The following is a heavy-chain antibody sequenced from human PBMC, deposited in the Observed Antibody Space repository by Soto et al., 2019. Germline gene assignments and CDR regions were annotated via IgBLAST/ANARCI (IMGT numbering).Heavy chain of an antibody. J-gene: IGHJ4*02. Sequence: SQTLSLTCAISGDSVSSNSAAWNWLRQSPSRGLEWLGRTYYRSKWYNDYAVSVKSRITINPDTSKNQFSLQLNSVTPEDTAVYYCARDEGPRYSSSWGVFDYWGQGTLVTVSS. CDR3: ARDEGPRYSSSWGVFDY. CDR2: TYYRSKWYN. CDR1: GDSVSSNSAA. V-gene: IGHV6-1*01. D-gene: IGHD6-13*01.